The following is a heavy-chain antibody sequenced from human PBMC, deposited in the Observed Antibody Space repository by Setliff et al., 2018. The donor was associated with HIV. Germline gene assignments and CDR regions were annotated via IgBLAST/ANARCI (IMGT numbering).Heavy chain of an antibody. J-gene: IGHJ6*03. Sequence: ASVKVSCKVSGYTLTELSVYWVRQAPGKGLECMGSFDPEDGETIYSQKSQGRVTMTEDTSTDTAYMELRTLRSEDTAVYYCAREARYQDRYYYYMDVWGKGTTVTVSS. D-gene: IGHD1-20*01. CDR3: AREARYQDRYYYYMDV. CDR2: FDPEDGET. CDR1: GYTLTELS. V-gene: IGHV1-24*01.